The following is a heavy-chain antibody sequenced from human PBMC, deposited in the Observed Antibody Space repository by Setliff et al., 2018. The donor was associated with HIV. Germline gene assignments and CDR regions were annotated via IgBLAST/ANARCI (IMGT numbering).Heavy chain of an antibody. CDR1: GGSISSFY. Sequence: SETLSLTCTVSGGSISSFYWSWIRQPPGKGLEWIGYIYYSGSTSYNPSLKSRVTISVDTSKNQFSLKLNSVTATDTAVYYCARTRSGTYYGEMNWFDPWGQGILVTVSS. D-gene: IGHD3-10*01. V-gene: IGHV4-59*08. CDR2: IYYSGST. J-gene: IGHJ5*02. CDR3: ARTRSGTYYGEMNWFDP.